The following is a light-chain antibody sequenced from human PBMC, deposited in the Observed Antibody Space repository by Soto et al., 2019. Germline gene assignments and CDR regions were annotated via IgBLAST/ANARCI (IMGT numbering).Light chain of an antibody. Sequence: DIQMTQSPSSLSASVGDRVTITYRASQGIGNFLAWYQQKPGKPPKLLMYAASSLQSGVPSRFSGSGVGTDFTLTISSLQPEDVASYYCQKYDSAPWTFGQGTKVEIK. V-gene: IGKV1-27*01. CDR2: AAS. J-gene: IGKJ1*01. CDR1: QGIGNF. CDR3: QKYDSAPWT.